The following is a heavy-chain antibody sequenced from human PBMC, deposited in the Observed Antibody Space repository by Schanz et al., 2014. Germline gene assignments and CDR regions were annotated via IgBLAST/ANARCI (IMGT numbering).Heavy chain of an antibody. Sequence: EVQLVESGGGLVQPGGSLKLSCAASGFTFSASAMHWVRQAPGKGLEWVGHIRSKPNNYATEYAASMKGRFTISRDDSKNTLYLQMNSLRAEDTAVYYCAKDHAGSDILTALGNWGQGTLVTVSS. V-gene: IGHV3-73*02. CDR3: AKDHAGSDILTALGN. CDR1: GFTFSASA. D-gene: IGHD3-9*01. CDR2: IRSKPNNYAT. J-gene: IGHJ4*02.